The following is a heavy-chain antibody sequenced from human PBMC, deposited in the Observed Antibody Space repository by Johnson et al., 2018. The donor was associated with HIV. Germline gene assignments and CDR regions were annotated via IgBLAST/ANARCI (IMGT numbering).Heavy chain of an antibody. D-gene: IGHD6-19*01. V-gene: IGHV3-74*02. CDR1: GFTFSSYG. Sequence: VQLVESGGGVVQPGRSLRLSCAASGFTFSSYGVHWVRQAPGKGLEWVSRINSDGSSTSYADSVKGRFTISRDNAKNTLYLQMNSLRAEDTAVYYCARGKKQWLDEDAFDIWGQGTMVTVSS. CDR2: INSDGSST. CDR3: ARGKKQWLDEDAFDI. J-gene: IGHJ3*02.